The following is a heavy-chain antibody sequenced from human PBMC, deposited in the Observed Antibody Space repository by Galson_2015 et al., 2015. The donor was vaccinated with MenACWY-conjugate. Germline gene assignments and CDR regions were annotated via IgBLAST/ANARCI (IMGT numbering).Heavy chain of an antibody. J-gene: IGHJ2*01. V-gene: IGHV3-30*02. CDR1: GFTFSNYG. CDR2: IRYDGSNK. Sequence: SLRLSCAVSGFTFSNYGMHWVRQAPGKGLEWVAFIRYDGSNKYYADSVKGRFTISRDNSKNTMNLQMNSLRVEDTAMYYCAKWSGDLGYFDLWGRGTLVAVSS. D-gene: IGHD2-21*02. CDR3: AKWSGDLGYFDL.